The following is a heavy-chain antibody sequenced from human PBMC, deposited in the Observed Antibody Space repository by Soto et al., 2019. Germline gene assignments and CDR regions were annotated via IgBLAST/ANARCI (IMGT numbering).Heavy chain of an antibody. J-gene: IGHJ4*02. CDR3: AKVELATPDYFDY. V-gene: IGHV3-30*18. CDR1: GFTFSSYG. D-gene: IGHD1-7*01. CDR2: ISYDGSNK. Sequence: QVQLVESGGGVVQPGRSLRLSCAASGFTFSSYGMHWVRQAPGKGLEWVAVISYDGSNKYYADSVKGRFTISRDNSKNTLYLQMNSLRAEDTAVYYCAKVELATPDYFDYWGQGTLVTVSS.